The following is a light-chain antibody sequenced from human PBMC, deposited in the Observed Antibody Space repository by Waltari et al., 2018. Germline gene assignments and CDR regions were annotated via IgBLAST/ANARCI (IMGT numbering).Light chain of an antibody. CDR2: KAN. Sequence: QTVVTQEPSLSVSPGGTVTLTCALSSGSLSTTSYATWYQQTPGQAPRPLGYKANARSSGVPVRFSGSILGNTAALTITGAQADDESDYYWALYMGSGIWVFGGGTRLTVL. CDR1: SGSLSTTSY. CDR3: ALYMGSGIWV. J-gene: IGLJ3*02. V-gene: IGLV8-61*01.